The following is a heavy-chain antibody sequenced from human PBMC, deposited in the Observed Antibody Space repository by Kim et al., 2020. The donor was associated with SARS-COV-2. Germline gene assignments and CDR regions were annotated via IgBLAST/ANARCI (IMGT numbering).Heavy chain of an antibody. V-gene: IGHV3-74*01. Sequence: GGSLRLSCAASGFTFSSYWMHWVRQAPGKGLVWVSRINSDGSSTSYADSVKGRFTISRDNAKNTLYLQMNSLRAEDTAVYYCARDGRWLQLGGGFDYWGQGTLVTVSS. D-gene: IGHD5-12*01. CDR2: INSDGSST. CDR3: ARDGRWLQLGGGFDY. CDR1: GFTFSSYW. J-gene: IGHJ4*02.